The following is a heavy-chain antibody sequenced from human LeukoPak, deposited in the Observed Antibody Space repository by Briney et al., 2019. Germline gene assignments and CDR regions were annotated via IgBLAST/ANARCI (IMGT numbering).Heavy chain of an antibody. CDR1: GFTFSSYD. Sequence: GGSLRLSCAASGFTFSSYDMHWVRQATGKGLEWVSAIGTAGDTYYPGSVKGRFTIPRENAKNSSYLQMNSLRAEDTAVYYCARAVAHYDILTGFRYYYGMDVWGQGTTVTVSS. D-gene: IGHD3-9*01. CDR2: IGTAGDT. CDR3: ARAVAHYDILTGFRYYYGMDV. V-gene: IGHV3-13*01. J-gene: IGHJ6*02.